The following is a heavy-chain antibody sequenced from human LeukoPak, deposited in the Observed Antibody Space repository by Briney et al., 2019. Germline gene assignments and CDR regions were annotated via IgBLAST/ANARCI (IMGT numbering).Heavy chain of an antibody. CDR1: GGSVSSGSYY. CDR2: IYYSGST. J-gene: IGHJ3*02. CDR3: ARDREGSSPVGAFDI. V-gene: IGHV4-61*01. Sequence: PSETLSLTCTVSGGSVSSGSYYWSWIRQPPGKGLEWIGYIYYSGSTNYNPSLKSRVTISVDTSKDQFSLKLSSVTAADTAVYYCARDREGSSPVGAFDIWGQGTMVTVSS. D-gene: IGHD6-13*01.